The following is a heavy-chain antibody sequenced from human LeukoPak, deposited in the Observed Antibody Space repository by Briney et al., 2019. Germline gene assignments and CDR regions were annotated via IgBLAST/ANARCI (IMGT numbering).Heavy chain of an antibody. CDR1: GGSISSGDYY. V-gene: IGHV4-30-4*01. D-gene: IGHD3-10*01. CDR2: IYHSGTT. Sequence: PSETLSLTCTVSGGSISSGDYYWSWIRQPPGKGLDWIGYIYHSGTTYYSTSLRSRVTIFVDTADNQFSLKLNSVAAADTAIYYCARAADRGYGCVNWFDSWGPGTLVTVSS. CDR3: ARAADRGYGCVNWFDS. J-gene: IGHJ5*01.